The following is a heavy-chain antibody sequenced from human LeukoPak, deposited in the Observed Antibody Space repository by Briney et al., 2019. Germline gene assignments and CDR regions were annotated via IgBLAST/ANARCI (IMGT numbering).Heavy chain of an antibody. CDR2: ISNSRSYT. D-gene: IGHD1-26*01. V-gene: IGHV3-11*06. Sequence: GGSLRLSCAASGFTFSDYYMSWIRQAPGKGLEWVSYISNSRSYTNYADSVKGRFTISRDNAKNTLYLQLDSLRAEDTAVYYCARGDHVGYFLDYWGQGTLVTVSS. J-gene: IGHJ4*02. CDR1: GFTFSDYY. CDR3: ARGDHVGYFLDY.